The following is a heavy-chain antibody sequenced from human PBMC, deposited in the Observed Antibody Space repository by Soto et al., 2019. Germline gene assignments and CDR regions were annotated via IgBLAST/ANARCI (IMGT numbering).Heavy chain of an antibody. J-gene: IGHJ6*02. CDR2: MIPIFGTA. Sequence: SVKVSCNASGATFSSYAISRVRQAPGQGLEWMGGMIPIFGTANYAQKFQGRVTITSDKSTSTAYMELSSLRSEDTAVYYCAGEYDFWSGYYIPIQQKYCYYGMDVWGQVTTVTVSS. CDR3: AGEYDFWSGYYIPIQQKYCYYGMDV. V-gene: IGHV1-69*06. D-gene: IGHD3-3*01. CDR1: GATFSSYA.